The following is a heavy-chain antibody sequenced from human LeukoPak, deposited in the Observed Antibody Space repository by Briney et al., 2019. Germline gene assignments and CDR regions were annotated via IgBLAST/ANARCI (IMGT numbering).Heavy chain of an antibody. CDR2: ITSNANAI. CDR3: ARGVRGYSRGSRFDY. J-gene: IGHJ4*02. Sequence: GGSLRLSCAASGFSFNDYYMSWIRQAPGKGLEWISHITSNANAIYYAASVKGRFTISRDNPKNSLYLQMNSLRDEDTAVYYCARGVRGYSRGSRFDYWGQGTLVTVSA. V-gene: IGHV3-11*04. D-gene: IGHD6-25*01. CDR1: GFSFNDYY.